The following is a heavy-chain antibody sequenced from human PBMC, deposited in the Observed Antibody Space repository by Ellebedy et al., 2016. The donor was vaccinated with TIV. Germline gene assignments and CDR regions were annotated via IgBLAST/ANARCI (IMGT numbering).Heavy chain of an antibody. D-gene: IGHD5-18*01. CDR1: GFTFSSYW. CDR3: ARDGLRGGFDY. CDR2: IKQDGSEK. J-gene: IGHJ4*02. V-gene: IGHV3-7*03. Sequence: GESLKISCAGSGFTFSSYWMSWVRQAPGKGLEWVANIKQDGSEKYYVDSVKGRFTISRDNAKNSLYLQMNSLRAEDTAVYYCARDGLRGGFDYWGQGTLVTVSS.